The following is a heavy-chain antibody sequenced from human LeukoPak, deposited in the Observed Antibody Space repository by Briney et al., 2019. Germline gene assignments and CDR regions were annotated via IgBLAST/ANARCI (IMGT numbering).Heavy chain of an antibody. Sequence: SEILSLTCAVSGYSISSGYYWGWIRQPPEKGLEWIITISHSGTTYYNPSLKGRVTISVDTSKNQFSLKLRSVTTADTAVYYCARQAYYDFWSGHYSRGVEDAFDIWGQGTMVSVSS. J-gene: IGHJ3*02. V-gene: IGHV4-38-2*01. D-gene: IGHD3-3*01. CDR1: GYSISSGYY. CDR2: ISHSGTT. CDR3: ARQAYYDFWSGHYSRGVEDAFDI.